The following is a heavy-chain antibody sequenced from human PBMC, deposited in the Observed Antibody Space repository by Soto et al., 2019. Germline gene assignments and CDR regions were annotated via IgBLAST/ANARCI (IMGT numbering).Heavy chain of an antibody. CDR3: AGFGYIRCYAY. Sequence: QVQLVQSGAEVKKPGSSVKVSCKASGVTSSSYVISWVRQAPGEGLEWMGAIIPLLGTVNYAQKFRGRVTITADRSTTTAYMDLSSLNSEYTAVYYCAGFGYIRCYAYWGQGTLVTVSA. CDR1: GVTSSSYV. J-gene: IGHJ4*02. V-gene: IGHV1-69*06. CDR2: IIPLLGTV. D-gene: IGHD5-18*01.